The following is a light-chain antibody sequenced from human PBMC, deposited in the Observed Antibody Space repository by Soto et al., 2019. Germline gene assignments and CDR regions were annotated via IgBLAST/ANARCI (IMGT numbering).Light chain of an antibody. CDR1: QSFSSSY. J-gene: IGKJ3*01. V-gene: IGKV3-20*01. CDR2: GAF. Sequence: EIVLTQSPGTLSLSPGERATLSCRASQSFSSSYLAWYQQKPGQAPRLLIYGAFSRATVIPDRFSVSGSGIDFSLTISSLEPEDFAVYYCQHYGSALFTFGPGTKVDVK. CDR3: QHYGSALFT.